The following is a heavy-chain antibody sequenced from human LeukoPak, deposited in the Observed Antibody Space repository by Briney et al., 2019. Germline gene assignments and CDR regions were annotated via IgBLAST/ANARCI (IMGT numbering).Heavy chain of an antibody. Sequence: PGGSLRLSCAASGFTFSSYAMSWVRQAPGKGLEWVSAISGSGGSTYYADSVKGRFTISRDNSKNTLYLQMNSLRAEDTAVYYRAKTGGDYDYYYGMDVWGQGTTVTVSS. D-gene: IGHD4-17*01. CDR1: GFTFSSYA. J-gene: IGHJ6*02. CDR3: AKTGGDYDYYYGMDV. V-gene: IGHV3-23*01. CDR2: ISGSGGST.